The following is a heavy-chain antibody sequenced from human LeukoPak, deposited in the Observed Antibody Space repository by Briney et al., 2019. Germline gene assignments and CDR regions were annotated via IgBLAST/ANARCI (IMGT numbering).Heavy chain of an antibody. Sequence: SETLSLTCTVSGGSISSGGYYWSWIRQPPGKGLEWIGYIYHSGSTYYNPSLKSRVTISVDRSKNQFSLKLSSVTAADTAVYYCARESSSWYGPYFDYWGQGTLVTVSS. D-gene: IGHD6-13*01. J-gene: IGHJ4*02. CDR2: IYHSGST. CDR1: GGSISSGGYY. V-gene: IGHV4-30-2*01. CDR3: ARESSSWYGPYFDY.